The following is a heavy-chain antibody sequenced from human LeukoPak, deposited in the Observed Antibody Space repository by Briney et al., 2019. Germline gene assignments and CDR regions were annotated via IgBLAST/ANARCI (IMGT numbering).Heavy chain of an antibody. CDR1: GGSFSGYY. CDR3: ARSVYGRFRASRRPNSNGGPDAFDI. J-gene: IGHJ3*02. Sequence: SETLSLTCAVYGGSFSGYYWSWIRQPPGKGLEWIGEINHSGSTNYNPSLKSRVTISVDTSKNQFSLKLTSVTAADTAVYYCARSVYGRFRASRRPNSNGGPDAFDIWGQGTMVTVSS. CDR2: INHSGST. D-gene: IGHD4-4*01. V-gene: IGHV4-34*01.